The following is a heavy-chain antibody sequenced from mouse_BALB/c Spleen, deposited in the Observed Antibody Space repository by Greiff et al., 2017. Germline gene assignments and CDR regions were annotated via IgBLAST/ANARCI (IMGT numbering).Heavy chain of an antibody. CDR1: GFSLTSYG. Sequence: VKLVESGPGLVQPSQSLSITCTVSGFSLTSYGVHWVRQSPGKGLEWLGVIWSGGSTDYNAAFISRLSISKDNSKSQVFFKMNSLQANDTAIYYCARVLYGNPYAMDYWGQGTSVTVSS. V-gene: IGHV2-2*02. CDR2: IWSGGST. D-gene: IGHD2-1*01. CDR3: ARVLYGNPYAMDY. J-gene: IGHJ4*01.